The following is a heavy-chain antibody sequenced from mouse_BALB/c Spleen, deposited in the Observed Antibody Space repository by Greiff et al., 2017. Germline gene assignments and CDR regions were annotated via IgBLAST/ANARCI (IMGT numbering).Heavy chain of an antibody. D-gene: IGHD2-1*01. CDR2: IDPYNGGT. CDR3: ASNGPYGTYAMDY. CDR1: GYAFTSYN. V-gene: IGHV1S135*01. J-gene: IGHJ4*01. Sequence: VQLQQSGPELVKPGASVKVSCKASGYAFTSYNMYWVKQSHGKSLEWIGYIDPYNGGTSYNQKFKGKATLTVDKSSSTAYMHLNSLTSEDSAVYYCASNGPYGTYAMDYWGQGTSVTVSS.